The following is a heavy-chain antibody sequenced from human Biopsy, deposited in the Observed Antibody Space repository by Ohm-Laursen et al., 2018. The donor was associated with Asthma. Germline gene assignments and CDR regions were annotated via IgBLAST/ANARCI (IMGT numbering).Heavy chain of an antibody. V-gene: IGHV3-30*03. D-gene: IGHD2-21*02. Sequence: SLRLSCTASGFRFPIYGMHWVRQGPGKGPERVALISYDGRETGYVDSVKGRFTISRDNFRNTVHLQMSSLRPEDSAVYYCTRDRFYNSVTSESFYYGVDVWGQGTTVTVSS. J-gene: IGHJ6*02. CDR3: TRDRFYNSVTSESFYYGVDV. CDR1: GFRFPIYG. CDR2: ISYDGRET.